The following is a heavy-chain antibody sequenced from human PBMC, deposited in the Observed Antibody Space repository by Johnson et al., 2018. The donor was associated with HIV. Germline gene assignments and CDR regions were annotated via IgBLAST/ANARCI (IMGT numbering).Heavy chain of an antibody. CDR1: GFTFDDYA. V-gene: IGHV3-9*01. J-gene: IGHJ3*02. CDR2: ISWNSGSI. D-gene: IGHD3-10*01. CDR3: AKDLWEYYYGSGRDGAFDI. Sequence: VQLVESGGGVVRPGGSLRLSCAASGFTFDDYAMHWVRQAPGKGLEWVSGISWNSGSIGYADSVKGRFTISSDNSKNTLFLQMNSLRAEDTAVYYCAKDLWEYYYGSGRDGAFDIWGQGTMVTVSS.